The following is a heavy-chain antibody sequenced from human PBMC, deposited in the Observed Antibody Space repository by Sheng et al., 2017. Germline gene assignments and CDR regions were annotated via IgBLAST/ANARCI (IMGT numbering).Heavy chain of an antibody. CDR2: IYYSGST. CDR3: ARARLNYYDSSNDAFDI. CDR1: GGSISSYY. V-gene: IGHV4-59*01. J-gene: IGHJ3*02. D-gene: IGHD3-22*01. Sequence: QVQLQESGPGLVKPSETLSLTCTVSGGSISSYYWSWIRQPPGKGLEWIGYIYYSGSTNYNPSLKSRVTISVDTSKNQFSLKLSSVTAADTAVYYCARARLNYYDSSNDAFDIWGQGTMVTVSS.